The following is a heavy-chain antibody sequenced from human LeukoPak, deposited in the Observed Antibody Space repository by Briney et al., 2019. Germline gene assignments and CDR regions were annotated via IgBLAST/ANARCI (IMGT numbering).Heavy chain of an antibody. D-gene: IGHD6-13*01. CDR3: ARGRPAAGQSFFDY. CDR2: IKQDGSGT. J-gene: IGHJ4*02. Sequence: GGSLRLSCAVSGFTFSNYWMSWVRQAPGKGLEWVASIKQDGSGTYYVDSVKGRFTISRDNAKNSLYLQMNSLRAEDTAVYYCARGRPAAGQSFFDYWGQGTLVTVSS. CDR1: GFTFSNYW. V-gene: IGHV3-7*01.